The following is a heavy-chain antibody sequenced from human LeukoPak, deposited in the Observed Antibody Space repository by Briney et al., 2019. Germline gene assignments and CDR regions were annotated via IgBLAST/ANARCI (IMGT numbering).Heavy chain of an antibody. CDR2: ISRDSSII. V-gene: IGHV3-48*01. CDR1: GFTFSSYS. CDR3: ARDSHWAFDY. D-gene: IGHD7-27*01. Sequence: GGSLRLSCAASGFTFSSYSMNWVRQAPEKGLEWVSYISRDSSIIDYSDSVKGRFTISRDNAKNSLYLQMNSLGAEDTAVYYCARDSHWAFDYWGQGTLVTVSS. J-gene: IGHJ4*02.